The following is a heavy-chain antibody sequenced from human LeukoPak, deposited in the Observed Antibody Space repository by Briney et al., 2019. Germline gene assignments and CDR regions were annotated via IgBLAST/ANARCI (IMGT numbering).Heavy chain of an antibody. D-gene: IGHD3-9*01. V-gene: IGHV4-59*08. CDR3: ARHGYDTGNYQAHFDI. CDR1: GGSLGDSY. CDR2: INYSGRT. J-gene: IGHJ4*02. Sequence: SETLSLTCTVSGGSLGDSYWSWIRQHPGKGLEWIGYINYSGRTNYNSSLKNRVTMSVDTSKNQFSLRLTSVTAADTAVYYCARHGYDTGNYQAHFDIWGQGTLVTVSS.